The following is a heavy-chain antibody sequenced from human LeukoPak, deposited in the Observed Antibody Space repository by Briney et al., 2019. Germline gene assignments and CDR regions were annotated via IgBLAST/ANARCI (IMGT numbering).Heavy chain of an antibody. D-gene: IGHD6-13*01. CDR1: GFTVSSSY. CDR2: IYTGGST. CDR3: ARDGYIAAAGRNYYYYYMDV. J-gene: IGHJ6*03. V-gene: IGHV3-66*01. Sequence: GGSLRLSCAASGFTVSSSYMSWVRQAPGKGLEWVSIIYTGGSTYYADSVKGRFTISRDTSKNTLYLQMNSLRAEDTAVYYCARDGYIAAAGRNYYYYYMDVWGKGTTVTVSS.